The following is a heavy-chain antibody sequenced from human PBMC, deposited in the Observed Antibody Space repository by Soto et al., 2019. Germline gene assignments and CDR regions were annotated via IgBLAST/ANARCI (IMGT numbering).Heavy chain of an antibody. V-gene: IGHV4-61*01. J-gene: IGHJ4*02. CDR2: IYYSGST. CDR3: ARAGSTADC. D-gene: IGHD3-10*01. Sequence: QVQLQESGPGLVKPSETLSLTCAVSGDSVSSGNYYWTWIRQPPGKGLEWIGHIYYSGSTNYNSSLKSRLTLSIDTSKNQFSLKVRSVTAADTAVYYCARAGSTADCWGQGTLVTVSS. CDR1: GDSVSSGNYY.